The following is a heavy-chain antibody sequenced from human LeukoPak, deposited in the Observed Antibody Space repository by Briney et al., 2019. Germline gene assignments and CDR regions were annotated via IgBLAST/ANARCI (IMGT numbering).Heavy chain of an antibody. J-gene: IGHJ4*02. D-gene: IGHD3-22*01. V-gene: IGHV3-23*01. CDR2: ISGSGGST. CDR3: ARALADSRGYYLGFDY. Sequence: GGSLRLSCAASGFTFSSYGMSWVRQAPGKGLEWVSAISGSGGSTYYADSLKGRLTIFRDNAKKSLYLQMNSLRPDDTALYYCARALADSRGYYLGFDYWGQGTLVTVSS. CDR1: GFTFSSYG.